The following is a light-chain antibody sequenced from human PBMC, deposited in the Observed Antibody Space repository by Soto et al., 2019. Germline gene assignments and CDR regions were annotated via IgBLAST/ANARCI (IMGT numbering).Light chain of an antibody. CDR2: EVS. J-gene: IGLJ1*01. Sequence: QSALTQPASVSGSPGQSITISCTGTSSDVGGYNYVSWYQQHPGKAPKLMIYEVSNRPSGVSNRFSGSKSRNTASLTISGLQAEDEADYYCSSYTSSSTLEGVFGTGTKLTVL. CDR1: SSDVGGYNY. CDR3: SSYTSSSTLEGV. V-gene: IGLV2-14*01.